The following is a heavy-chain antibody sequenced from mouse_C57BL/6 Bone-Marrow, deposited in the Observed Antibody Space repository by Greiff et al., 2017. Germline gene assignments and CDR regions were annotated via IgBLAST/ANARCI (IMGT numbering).Heavy chain of an antibody. CDR3: ARERMITTRYFDV. CDR2: IAPNSGGT. CDR1: GYTFTSYW. J-gene: IGHJ1*03. V-gene: IGHV1-72*01. D-gene: IGHD2-4*01. Sequence: VQLQQPGAELVKPGASVKLSCKASGYTFTSYWMHWVKQRPGRGLEWIGRIAPNSGGTKYNEKFKSKATLTVDKPSSTAYMQLSSLTSEDSAVYYCARERMITTRYFDVWGTGTTVTVSS.